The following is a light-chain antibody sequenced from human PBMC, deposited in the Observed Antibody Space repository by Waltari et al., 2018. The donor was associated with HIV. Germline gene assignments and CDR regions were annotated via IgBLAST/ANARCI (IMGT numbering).Light chain of an antibody. V-gene: IGLV3-19*01. J-gene: IGLJ2*01. Sequence: SSDLTQPPAVSVALRQTVRITCQGAILRGYYATWYQQKPGQAPVLVIYGKNNRPSGIPDRFSGSSSGNTASLTITGAQAEDEADYYCNARDSSGNHVVFGGGTKLTVL. CDR1: ILRGYY. CDR3: NARDSSGNHVV. CDR2: GKN.